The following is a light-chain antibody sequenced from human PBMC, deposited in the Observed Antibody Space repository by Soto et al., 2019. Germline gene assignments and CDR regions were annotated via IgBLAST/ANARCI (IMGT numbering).Light chain of an antibody. CDR2: EGT. V-gene: IGLV2-23*01. Sequence: QSALTQPASVSGSPGQSITISCTGTSSDVGSYNLVSWYQQLPGKAPKLMIYEGTKRPSGISNRFSGSKSGNTASLTISGLQAEDEADYYCCSYAGSSTPVLFGGGTKLTVL. CDR3: CSYAGSSTPVL. CDR1: SSDVGSYNL. J-gene: IGLJ2*01.